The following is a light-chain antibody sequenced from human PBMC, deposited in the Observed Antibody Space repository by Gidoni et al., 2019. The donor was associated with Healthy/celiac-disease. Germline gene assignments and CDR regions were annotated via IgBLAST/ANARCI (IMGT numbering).Light chain of an antibody. J-gene: IGKJ1*01. CDR3: QQSYSTPWT. V-gene: IGKV1-39*01. CDR1: QSISSY. Sequence: DIQMTQSPSSLSASVGDRVTITCRASQSISSYLSWYQQKPGKAPKLLIYAASSLQSGVPSRFSGSGSGTDFTLTVSSLQPEDFATCYCQQSYSTPWTFGQGTKVEIK. CDR2: AAS.